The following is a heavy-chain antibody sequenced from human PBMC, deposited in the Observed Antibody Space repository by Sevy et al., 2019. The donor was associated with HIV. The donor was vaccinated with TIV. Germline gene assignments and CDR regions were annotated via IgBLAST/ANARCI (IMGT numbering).Heavy chain of an antibody. V-gene: IGHV3-30-3*01. J-gene: IGHJ1*01. CDR2: ISYDGSNK. D-gene: IGHD6-13*01. Sequence: GGSLRLSCAASGFTFSSYAMHWVRQAPGKGLEWVAVISYDGSNKYYADSVKGRFTISRDNSKNTLYLQMNSLRAEDTAVYYCARATPEVAAAGSPYFQHWGQGTLVIVSS. CDR3: ARATPEVAAAGSPYFQH. CDR1: GFTFSSYA.